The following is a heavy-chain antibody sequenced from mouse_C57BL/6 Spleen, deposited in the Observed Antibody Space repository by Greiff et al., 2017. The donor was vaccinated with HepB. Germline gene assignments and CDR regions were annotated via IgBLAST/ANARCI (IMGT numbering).Heavy chain of an antibody. Sequence: EVKLVESGGGLVQPGGSMKLSCVASGFTFSNYWMNWVRQSPEKGLEWVAQIRLKSDNYATHYAESVKGRFTISRDVSKSSVYLQMNNLSAEDTGIYYCSIYYYGSSLFDYWCQGTTLTVSS. CDR3: SIYYYGSSLFDY. V-gene: IGHV6-3*01. CDR2: IRLKSDNYAT. J-gene: IGHJ2*01. D-gene: IGHD1-1*01. CDR1: GFTFSNYW.